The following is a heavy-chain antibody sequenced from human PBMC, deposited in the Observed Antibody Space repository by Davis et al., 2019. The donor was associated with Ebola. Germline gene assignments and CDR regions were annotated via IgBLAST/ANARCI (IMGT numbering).Heavy chain of an antibody. D-gene: IGHD3-9*01. CDR1: GFTFSDYY. J-gene: IGHJ4*02. CDR2: ISSSGSTI. CDR3: ARGPTGYVPYYFDY. Sequence: GESLKISCAASGFTFSDYYMSWIRQAPGKGLEWVSYISSSGSTIYYADSVKGRFTISRDNAKNSLYLQMNSLRAEDTAVYYCARGPTGYVPYYFDYWGQGTLVTASS. V-gene: IGHV3-11*01.